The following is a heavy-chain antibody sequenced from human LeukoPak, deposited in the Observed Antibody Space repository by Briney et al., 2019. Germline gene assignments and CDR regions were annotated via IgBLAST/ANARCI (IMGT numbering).Heavy chain of an antibody. CDR1: GYSISSGYY. CDR2: IYQSGST. J-gene: IGHJ3*02. V-gene: IGHV4-38-2*02. CDR3: ARVEDIVVVVAAHDAFDI. Sequence: SETLSLTCTVSGYSISSGYYWGWIRQPPGKGLVGIGSIYQSGSTYYNPSLKSRVTISVDTSKNQFSLKLSSVTAADTAVYYCARVEDIVVVVAAHDAFDIWGQGTMVTVSS. D-gene: IGHD2-15*01.